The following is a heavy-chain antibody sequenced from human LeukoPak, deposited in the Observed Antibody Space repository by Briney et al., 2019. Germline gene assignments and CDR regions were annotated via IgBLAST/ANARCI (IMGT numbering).Heavy chain of an antibody. CDR2: ISGSGGST. CDR3: AKAPHDFWSGYYYYMDV. J-gene: IGHJ6*03. D-gene: IGHD3-3*01. Sequence: GGSLRLSCAASGFTFSSYAMSWVRQAPGKGLEWVSAISGSGGSTYYADSVKGRFTISRDNSKNTLYLQMNSPRAEDTAVYYCAKAPHDFWSGYYYYMDVWGKGTTVTVSS. V-gene: IGHV3-23*01. CDR1: GFTFSSYA.